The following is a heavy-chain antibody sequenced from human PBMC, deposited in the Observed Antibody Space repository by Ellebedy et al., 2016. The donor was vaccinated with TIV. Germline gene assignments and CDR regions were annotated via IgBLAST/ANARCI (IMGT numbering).Heavy chain of an antibody. D-gene: IGHD1-26*01. CDR3: ATDEGGSYDS. CDR1: GFTFSSYW. J-gene: IGHJ4*02. V-gene: IGHV3-74*01. CDR2: ISRDGDIR. Sequence: GGSLRLSCAASGFTFSSYWMHWVRQGPGKGLEWVSRISRDGDIRGYAEFAKGRFTVSRDNTKNTLYLQMSGLRADDSAVYYCATDEGGSYDSWGQGTRVSVSS.